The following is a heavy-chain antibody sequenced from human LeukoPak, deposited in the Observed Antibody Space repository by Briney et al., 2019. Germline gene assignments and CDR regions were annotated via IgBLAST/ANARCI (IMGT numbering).Heavy chain of an antibody. J-gene: IGHJ4*02. V-gene: IGHV3-48*04. CDR1: GFTFTNYA. CDR3: AREGHTYGSDY. CDR2: VSQSGTTI. Sequence: PGGSLRLSCAASGFTFTNYAMHWVRQAPGKGLEWVSYVSQSGTTIYYADSVKGRFTISRDNGENSMYLQMNSLRAEDTGMYYCAREGHTYGSDYWGQGTLVTVSS. D-gene: IGHD3-10*01.